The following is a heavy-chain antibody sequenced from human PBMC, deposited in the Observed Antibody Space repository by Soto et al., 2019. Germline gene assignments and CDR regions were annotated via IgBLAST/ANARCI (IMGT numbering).Heavy chain of an antibody. CDR3: ARGLGIAEVGDY. V-gene: IGHV1-18*01. Sequence: ASVKVSCKTSGYMFSNYGINWARQAPGQGLEWMGRISGYNGNTNYAQKFQGRVTMTKDTSTSTAYMELRSLKSDDTAVYYCARGLGIAEVGDYWGQGTLVTVSS. CDR1: GYMFSNYG. D-gene: IGHD6-13*01. J-gene: IGHJ4*02. CDR2: ISGYNGNT.